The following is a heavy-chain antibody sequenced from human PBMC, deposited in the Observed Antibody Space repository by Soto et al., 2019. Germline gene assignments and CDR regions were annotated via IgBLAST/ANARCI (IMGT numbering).Heavy chain of an antibody. Sequence: GGSLRLSCAASGFTFSSYAMSWVRQAPGKGLEWVSAISGSGVSTYYADSVKGRFNISRDNSKNTLYLQMNSLRAEDTAVYYCSKDLNRGSGYDYYYSYGMDVWGQGTTVTVSS. CDR3: SKDLNRGSGYDYYYSYGMDV. V-gene: IGHV3-23*01. J-gene: IGHJ6*02. CDR1: GFTFSSYA. D-gene: IGHD5-12*01. CDR2: ISGSGVST.